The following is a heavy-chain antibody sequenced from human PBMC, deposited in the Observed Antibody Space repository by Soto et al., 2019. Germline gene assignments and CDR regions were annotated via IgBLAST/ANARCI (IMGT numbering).Heavy chain of an antibody. J-gene: IGHJ2*01. CDR3: ARGRGSGSNWYFDL. CDR1: GGSISNYY. V-gene: IGHV4-59*01. Sequence: QVQLQESGPGLVKPSETLSLTCTVSGGSISNYYRSWVRQPPGKGLEWIGYLYYSGSTNYNPSLKSLVTISEDTSKRPLKLPSVTAADTAVYYCARGRGSGSNWYFDLWGRGTLVSVSS. D-gene: IGHD2-15*01. CDR2: LYYSGST.